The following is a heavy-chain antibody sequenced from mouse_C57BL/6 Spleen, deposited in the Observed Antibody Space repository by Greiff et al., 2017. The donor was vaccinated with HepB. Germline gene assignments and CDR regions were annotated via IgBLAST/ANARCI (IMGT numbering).Heavy chain of an antibody. Sequence: EVMLVESGGGLVKPGGSLKLSCAASGFTFSSYAMSWVRQTPEKRLEWVATISDGGSYTYYPDNVKGRFTISRDNAKNNLYLQMSHLKSEDTAMYYCARDRQGTHYFDYWGQGTTLTVSS. D-gene: IGHD3-3*01. V-gene: IGHV5-4*01. J-gene: IGHJ2*01. CDR3: ARDRQGTHYFDY. CDR1: GFTFSSYA. CDR2: ISDGGSYT.